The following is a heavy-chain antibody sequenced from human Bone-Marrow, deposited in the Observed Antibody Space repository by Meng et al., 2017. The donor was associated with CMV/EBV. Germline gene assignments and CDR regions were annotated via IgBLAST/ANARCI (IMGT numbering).Heavy chain of an antibody. Sequence: GGSLRLSCAASGFSISNYWMHWVRQVPGQGLTWVSHINKDETKTSYADSVRGRFTISRDNAKNTLYLQMDSLRTEDTAVYYCARREILGYSEGLYAFNVWGQGTRVTVSS. CDR1: GFSISNYW. V-gene: IGHV3-74*01. CDR3: ARREILGYSEGLYAFNV. J-gene: IGHJ3*01. D-gene: IGHD5-18*01. CDR2: INKDETKT.